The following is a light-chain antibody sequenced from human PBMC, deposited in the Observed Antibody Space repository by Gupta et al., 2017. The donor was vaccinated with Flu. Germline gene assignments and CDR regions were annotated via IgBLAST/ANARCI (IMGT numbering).Light chain of an antibody. CDR1: SSNIGSHY. CDR2: EDN. CDR3: GTRDSTLSAS. Sequence: QSVLTQPPSVSAAPGQKVTIPCSGSSSNIGSHYVSWYQQVPGTAPKLLIYEDNKRPSGIPDRFSGSKSGTSATLDITGLQTGDEADYYCGTRDSTLSASFGTGTKVTVL. V-gene: IGLV1-51*01. J-gene: IGLJ1*01.